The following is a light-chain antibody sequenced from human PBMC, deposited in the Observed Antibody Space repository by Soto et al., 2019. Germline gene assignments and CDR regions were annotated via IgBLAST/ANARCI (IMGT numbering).Light chain of an antibody. CDR3: QHYNNWPPYS. V-gene: IGKV3-15*01. J-gene: IGKJ2*03. Sequence: ETVMTQSPDTLSVSPGESATLSCRASQDVSTNLAWFQQKPGQTPRLVLYGASKRATGIPARFSGSGSGRHFTLTISRLQSEDFGVYYCQHYNNWPPYSFGQGTKVDIK. CDR2: GAS. CDR1: QDVSTN.